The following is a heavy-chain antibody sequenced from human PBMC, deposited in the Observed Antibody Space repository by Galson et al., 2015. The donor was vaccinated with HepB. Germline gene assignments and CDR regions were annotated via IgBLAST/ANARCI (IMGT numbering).Heavy chain of an antibody. CDR2: ISYDGSNK. CDR1: GFTFSSYA. Sequence: SLRLSCAASGFTFSSYAMHWVRQAPGKGLEWVAVISYDGSNKYYADSVKGRFTISRDNSKNTLYLQMNSLRAEDTAVYYCAREVESYGMDVWGQGTTVTVSS. J-gene: IGHJ6*02. CDR3: AREVESYGMDV. V-gene: IGHV3-30-3*01.